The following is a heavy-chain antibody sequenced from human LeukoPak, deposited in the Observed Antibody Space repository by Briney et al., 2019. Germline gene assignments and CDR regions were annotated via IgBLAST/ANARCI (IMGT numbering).Heavy chain of an antibody. Sequence: PGGSLRLSCAASGSTVSSNYMSWVRQAPGKGLEWVSVIYSGGNTYYADSVQGRFTMSRENPKNTLYLQMNSLRAEDTAVYYCARAHDRGYYYGFDYWGQGTLVTVSS. J-gene: IGHJ4*02. CDR2: IYSGGNT. CDR3: ARAHDRGYYYGFDY. V-gene: IGHV3-66*01. CDR1: GSTVSSNY. D-gene: IGHD3-22*01.